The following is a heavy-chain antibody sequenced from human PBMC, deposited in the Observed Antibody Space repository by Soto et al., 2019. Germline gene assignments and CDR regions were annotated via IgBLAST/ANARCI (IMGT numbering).Heavy chain of an antibody. CDR2: INAGNGNT. CDR1: GYTFTSYA. Sequence: GASVKVSCKASGYTFTSYAMHWVRQAPGQRLEWMGWINAGNGNTKYSQKFQGRVTITRDTSASTAYMELSSLRSEDTAVYYCARDPENTIDGVDFDYWGQGTLVTVSS. J-gene: IGHJ4*02. D-gene: IGHD2-15*01. V-gene: IGHV1-3*01. CDR3: ARDPENTIDGVDFDY.